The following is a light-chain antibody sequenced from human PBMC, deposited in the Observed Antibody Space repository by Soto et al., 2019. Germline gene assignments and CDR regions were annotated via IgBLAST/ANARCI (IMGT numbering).Light chain of an antibody. J-gene: IGLJ1*01. CDR1: GSDVGGYKY. CDR3: SSYTASSTYV. Sequence: QSVLTQPASVSGSPGQSITISCTGTGSDVGGYKYVSWYQQLPGKAPKLMIYDVSNRPSGVSNRFSGSKSGNTASLTISGLQADDEADYYCSSYTASSTYVFGTGTKVTVL. V-gene: IGLV2-14*01. CDR2: DVS.